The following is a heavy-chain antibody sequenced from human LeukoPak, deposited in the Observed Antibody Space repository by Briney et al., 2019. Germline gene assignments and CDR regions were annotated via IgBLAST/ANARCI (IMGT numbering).Heavy chain of an antibody. CDR2: LYTSGSM. J-gene: IGHJ4*02. D-gene: IGHD3-10*01. V-gene: IGHV4-61*09. CDR1: GGSISSGRYD. Sequence: SETLSLTCTVSGGSISSGRYDWYWIRQPAGKGLEWIGHLYTSGSMSYNPSLKSRVTISVDTSKNQFSLKLTSVTAADTAVYYCTKGRGIWGQGTLVTVSS. CDR3: TKGRGI.